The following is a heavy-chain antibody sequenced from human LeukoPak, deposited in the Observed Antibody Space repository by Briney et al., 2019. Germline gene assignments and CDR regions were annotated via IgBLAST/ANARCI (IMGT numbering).Heavy chain of an antibody. CDR1: EFTFSSYN. CDR2: ITWNGGST. V-gene: IGHV3-20*01. CDR3: ARDGKRVTTQFYYYGIDL. Sequence: GGSLRLSCVASEFTFSSYNMNWVRLAPGKGLEWVAGITWNGGSTDYAVSVRGRFTISRDNAKKSVYLQMNSLRAEDAALYHCARDGKRVTTQFYYYGIDLWGQGTTVTVSS. D-gene: IGHD3-3*01. J-gene: IGHJ6*02.